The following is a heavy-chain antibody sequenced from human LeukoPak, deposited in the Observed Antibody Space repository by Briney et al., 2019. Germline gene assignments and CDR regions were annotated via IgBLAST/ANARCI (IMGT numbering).Heavy chain of an antibody. V-gene: IGHV3-30-3*01. CDR3: ARDFKAFDI. CDR1: GFTFSSYA. CDR2: ISYDGNNK. Sequence: GTSLRLSCAASGFTFSSYAMHWVRQAPGKGLEWVAVISYDGNNKYYADSVQGRFTISRDNSKNTLYLQMNSLRAEDTAVYYCARDFKAFDIWGQGTMVTVSS. J-gene: IGHJ3*02.